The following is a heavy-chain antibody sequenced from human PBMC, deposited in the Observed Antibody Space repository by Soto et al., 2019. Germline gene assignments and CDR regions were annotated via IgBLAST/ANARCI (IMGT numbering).Heavy chain of an antibody. J-gene: IGHJ4*02. Sequence: GASVKVSCKASGGTFSRYSITWVRQAPGHGLEWIGRIIPIFGIASYAQKFQGRVTITADESTSTAYMELRSLRSDDTAVYYCASYGGRNGDSHDYWGQGTLVTVSS. CDR1: GGTFSRYS. V-gene: IGHV1-69*02. CDR3: ASYGGRNGDSHDY. CDR2: IIPIFGIA. D-gene: IGHD2-15*01.